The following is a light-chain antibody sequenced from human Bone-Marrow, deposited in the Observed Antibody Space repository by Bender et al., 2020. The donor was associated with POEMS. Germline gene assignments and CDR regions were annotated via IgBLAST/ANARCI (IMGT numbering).Light chain of an antibody. CDR1: ALPKKY. J-gene: IGLJ2*01. CDR3: QVWDSASAHVV. Sequence: SYELTQPPSVSVSPGQTARITCSGDALPKKYAYWYQQKSGQAPVLVVYEDFRRPSGIPERFSGSNSGNMATLTISRVEAGDEADYYCQVWDSASAHVVFGGGTKLTVL. CDR2: EDF. V-gene: IGLV3-10*01.